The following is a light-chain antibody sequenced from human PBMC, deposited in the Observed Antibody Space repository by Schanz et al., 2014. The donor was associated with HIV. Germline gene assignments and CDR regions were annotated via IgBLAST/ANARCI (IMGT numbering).Light chain of an antibody. CDR2: EVS. Sequence: QSALTQPPSASGSPGQSVTISCTGTSSDVGGYNYVSWYQQHPGKAPKLMIYEVSKRPSGVPDRFSGSKSGNTASLAISGLRSEDEADYYCAAWDDSLRGVVFGGGTKLTVL. CDR3: AAWDDSLRGVV. V-gene: IGLV2-8*01. CDR1: SSDVGGYNY. J-gene: IGLJ2*01.